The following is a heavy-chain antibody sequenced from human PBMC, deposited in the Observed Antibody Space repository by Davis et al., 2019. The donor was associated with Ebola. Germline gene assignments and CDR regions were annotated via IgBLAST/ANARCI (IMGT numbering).Heavy chain of an antibody. V-gene: IGHV3-30*03. J-gene: IGHJ3*01. CDR1: GFKFHDYG. CDR3: KSGRPSSAFEV. Sequence: GESLKISCAASGFKFHDYGMNWVRQAPGKGLEWLAVITFDGNNKYYADSVRGRFYISRDNSKSTLSLQMNSLRPEDTAVYYCKSGRPSSAFEVWGQGTLVSVSS. CDR2: ITFDGNNK. D-gene: IGHD5-12*01.